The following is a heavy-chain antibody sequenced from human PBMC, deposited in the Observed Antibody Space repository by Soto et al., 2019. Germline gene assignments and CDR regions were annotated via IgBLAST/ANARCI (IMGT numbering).Heavy chain of an antibody. V-gene: IGHV3-33*01. Sequence: QVQLVESGGGVVQPGRSLRLSCTGSGFIFSNFGIHWVRQAPGKGLEWVAVIWYDGSNKYYADSVKGRFTVARDNSKNTVYLGMNSLRVEDTAVYYCGRDNYRAPVDPWGQGTLVTVSS. CDR1: GFIFSNFG. CDR3: GRDNYRAPVDP. D-gene: IGHD3-10*01. J-gene: IGHJ5*02. CDR2: IWYDGSNK.